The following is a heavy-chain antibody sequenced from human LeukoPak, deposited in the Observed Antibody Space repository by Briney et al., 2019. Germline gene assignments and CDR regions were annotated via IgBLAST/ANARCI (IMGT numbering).Heavy chain of an antibody. V-gene: IGHV3-23*01. CDR1: GVTFSSYA. Sequence: PGGSLRLPCAASGVTFSSYAMNWVRQAPGKGLEWVSSISGSDGSTYYADFVKGRFTISRDNSKNTLHLQMNSLRAEDTAVYYCAKSLGVGGYTRYKGFDQWGQGTLVPVSS. CDR3: AKSLGVGGYTRYKGFDQ. J-gene: IGHJ4*02. D-gene: IGHD5-24*01. CDR2: ISGSDGST.